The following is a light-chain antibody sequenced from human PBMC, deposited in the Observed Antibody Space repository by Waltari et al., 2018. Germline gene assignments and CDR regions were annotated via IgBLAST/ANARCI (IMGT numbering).Light chain of an antibody. CDR1: QSVTSNY. V-gene: IGKV3-20*01. Sequence: EIVLTQSPGTLSLSPGERATLSCRASQSVTSNYLAWYPQKPGQPPSLLIHGASTRATGIPDRFSGSGSGTDFTLTISSVEPEDFAVYYCQRYGSSPLVSFGPGTKVDIK. J-gene: IGKJ3*01. CDR2: GAS. CDR3: QRYGSSPLVS.